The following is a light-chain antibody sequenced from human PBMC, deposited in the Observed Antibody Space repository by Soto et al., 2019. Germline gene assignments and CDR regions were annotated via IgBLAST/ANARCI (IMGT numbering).Light chain of an antibody. Sequence: QSALTQPASVSGSPGQSITISCTGTSSDVGGYNFVSWYQQHPGKAPKVMIYNVSNRPSGVSNRFSGSKSGNTASLIISGLQAEDEADYYCSSYTSISTVVFGGGTKLTVL. CDR2: NVS. V-gene: IGLV2-14*01. J-gene: IGLJ3*02. CDR1: SSDVGGYNF. CDR3: SSYTSISTVV.